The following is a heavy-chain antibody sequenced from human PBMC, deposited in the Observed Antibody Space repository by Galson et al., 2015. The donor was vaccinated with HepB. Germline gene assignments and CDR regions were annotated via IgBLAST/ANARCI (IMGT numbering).Heavy chain of an antibody. CDR2: INPNSGGA. J-gene: IGHJ1*01. CDR3: ARDYFDSSSPLAEYFHH. D-gene: IGHD3-22*01. Sequence: SVKVSCKAFGYTFTDYYMHWVRQAPGQGLEWMGWINPNSGGANYAQKFQGRVTMTRDTSISTTYMELSRLRSDDTAVYFCARDYFDSSSPLAEYFHHWGQGTLVTVSS. CDR1: GYTFTDYY. V-gene: IGHV1-2*02.